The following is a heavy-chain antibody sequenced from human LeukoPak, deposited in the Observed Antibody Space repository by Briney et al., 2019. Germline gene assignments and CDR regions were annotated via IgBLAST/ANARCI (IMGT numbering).Heavy chain of an antibody. CDR1: GFSFDDYT. J-gene: IGHJ4*02. CDR2: ISVSGNT. CDR3: AKAPATTCSSAYCYPFDY. D-gene: IGHD2-21*01. Sequence: GGSLRLSCAASGFSFDDYTMHWVRQAPGKGLEWVSAISVSGNTYHADSVKGRFTISRDSSKNTLYLQMNRLRAEDAAVYYCAKAPATTCSSAYCYPFDYWGQGTLVTVSS. V-gene: IGHV3-23*01.